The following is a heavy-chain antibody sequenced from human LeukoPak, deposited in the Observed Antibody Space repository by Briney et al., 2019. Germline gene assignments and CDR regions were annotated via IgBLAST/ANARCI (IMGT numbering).Heavy chain of an antibody. J-gene: IGHJ4*02. CDR3: ARSGFCTSGGCYYDF. CDR2: IKPDVTTT. Sequence: PGGSLRLSCAASGFTFSTYWMTWVRQAPGKGLVWVPRIKPDVTTTNYADSVKGQFTISRDNAKNTLFLQMNRLRAEDTAVYYCARSGFCTSGGCYYDFWGQGILVTVSS. CDR1: GFTFSTYW. V-gene: IGHV3-74*01. D-gene: IGHD2-8*01.